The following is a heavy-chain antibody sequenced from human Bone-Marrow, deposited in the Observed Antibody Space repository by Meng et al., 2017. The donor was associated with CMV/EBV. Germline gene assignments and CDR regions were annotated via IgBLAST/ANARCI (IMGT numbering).Heavy chain of an antibody. D-gene: IGHD2-2*01. CDR3: ARVFRGRDCRITSCADSQHAFDI. CDR2: IYYSGVT. J-gene: IGHJ3*02. V-gene: IGHV4-39*07. CDR1: GYSIYNSLYY. Sequence: SETLSLTCTVSGYSIYNSLYYWAWIRQPPGEGLEWIGSIYYSGVTYYSPSLRGRVTMSIDTPRNQFFLKVTSLTAADTAIFYRARVFRGRDCRITSCADSQHAFDIWGQGTMVTVSS.